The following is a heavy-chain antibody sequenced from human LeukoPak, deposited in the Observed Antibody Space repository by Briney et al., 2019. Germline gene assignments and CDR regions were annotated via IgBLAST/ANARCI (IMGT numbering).Heavy chain of an antibody. CDR1: GFTFSGSA. V-gene: IGHV3-73*01. J-gene: IGHJ6*02. CDR3: TRDLMDYDVSTGLHHYYMDV. Sequence: GGSLRLSCAASGFTFSGSAMHWVRQASGKGLEWVGRIRSKANSYATAYAASVKGRFTISRDNAKNTLYLQMNTLRVEDTAVYYCTRDLMDYDVSTGLHHYYMDVWGQGTTVTVSS. D-gene: IGHD3-9*01. CDR2: IRSKANSYAT.